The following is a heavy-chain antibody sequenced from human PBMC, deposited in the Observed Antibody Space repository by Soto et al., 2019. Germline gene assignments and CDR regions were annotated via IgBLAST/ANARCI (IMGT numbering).Heavy chain of an antibody. J-gene: IGHJ4*02. D-gene: IGHD1-1*01. CDR3: ARDRNAAGSDY. V-gene: IGHV3-11*01. CDR1: GFTFSDFY. CDR2: ISSGSTNI. Sequence: QVQLVESGGGLAKPGGSLRLSCAASGFTFSDFYMSWIRQAPGKGLEWISYISSGSTNIFYADSVKGRFTVSMANAKNSVYLQMDSLRDEDTAVYYCARDRNAAGSDYWGQGTLVTVSS.